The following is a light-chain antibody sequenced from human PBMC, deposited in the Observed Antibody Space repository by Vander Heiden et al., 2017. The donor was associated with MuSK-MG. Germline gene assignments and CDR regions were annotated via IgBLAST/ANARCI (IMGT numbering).Light chain of an antibody. J-gene: IGKJ2*01. CDR2: AAS. Sequence: DMQMTQSPTSLSASVGDRVTITCRASQSISSYLNWYQHKPGKAPKLLIYAASSLQSGVRSRFSGRGSVTDLTLTISRLLLEALATYYIRQRDSTLQTFGEGTKMEIK. CDR3: RQRDSTLQT. CDR1: QSISSY. V-gene: IGKV1-39*01.